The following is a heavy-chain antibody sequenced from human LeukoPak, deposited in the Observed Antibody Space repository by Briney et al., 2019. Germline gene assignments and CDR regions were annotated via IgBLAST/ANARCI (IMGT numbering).Heavy chain of an antibody. CDR1: GFTFIDYW. CDR3: ARDRRFSYGIDF. V-gene: IGHV3-7*04. CDR2: IQQDGSEK. D-gene: IGHD5-18*01. J-gene: IGHJ4*02. Sequence: GGSLRLSCAASGFTFIDYWMSWVRQAPGKGLEWVANIQQDGSEKYYVDSVKGRFTISRDNAKKSLFLQVSSLRGEDTAVYYCARDRRFSYGIDFWGQGTLVTVSS.